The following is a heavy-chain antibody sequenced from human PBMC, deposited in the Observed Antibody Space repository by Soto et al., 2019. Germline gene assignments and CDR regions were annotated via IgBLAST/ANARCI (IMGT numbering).Heavy chain of an antibody. CDR1: GFTFSSHA. V-gene: IGHV3-23*01. CDR2: ISYSRSNI. J-gene: IGHJ4*02. CDR3: AHLFALFGAVKCSPGFDY. D-gene: IGHD3-3*01. Sequence: EVQLLESGGGLVQPEGSLRLYCAASGFTFSSHAMSWVRQAPGKGLEWVSAISYSRSNIYYTDSVKGRFTISSDNSKNTLKLQMYRLIIEDTAIDTGAHLFALFGAVKCSPGFDYWGQGTLVTVSS.